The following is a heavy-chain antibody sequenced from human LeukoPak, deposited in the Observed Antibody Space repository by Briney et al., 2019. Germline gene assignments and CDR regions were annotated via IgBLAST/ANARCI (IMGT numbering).Heavy chain of an antibody. Sequence: GSLRLSCAASGFTFSSYSMNWVRQAPGKGLEWVASMKQGGSDKFYVDSVKGRFTISRDNAKNSLYLQMDSLRAEDTAVYYCARETGGQNYDSSGYSDYWGQGTLVTVSS. CDR3: ARETGGQNYDSSGYSDY. D-gene: IGHD3-22*01. CDR2: MKQGGSDK. CDR1: GFTFSSYS. V-gene: IGHV3-7*03. J-gene: IGHJ4*02.